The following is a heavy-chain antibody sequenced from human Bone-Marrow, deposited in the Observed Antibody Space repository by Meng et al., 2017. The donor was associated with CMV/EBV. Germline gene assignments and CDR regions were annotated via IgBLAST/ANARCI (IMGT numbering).Heavy chain of an antibody. CDR2: TYYRSKWYS. Sequence: CAISGDSVSRPSASWSWIRQSPSRGLGWLGRTYYRSKWYSDYAVSVKSRITINPDTSKNQFSLQLNSVTPEDTAVYYCVRFLGNYGYWGQGTLVTVSS. CDR1: GDSVSRPSAS. CDR3: VRFLGNYGY. J-gene: IGHJ4*02. D-gene: IGHD4-17*01. V-gene: IGHV6-1*01.